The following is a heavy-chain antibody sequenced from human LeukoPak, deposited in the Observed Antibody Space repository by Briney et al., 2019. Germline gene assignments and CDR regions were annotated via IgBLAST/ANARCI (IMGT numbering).Heavy chain of an antibody. CDR1: GYTFTGYY. D-gene: IGHD3-10*01. CDR3: ARGSLVEPLLWFGELCFDY. Sequence: GASVKVSCKASGYTFTGYYMHWVRQAPGQGLEWMGWINPNSGGTNYAQKFQGRVTMTRDTSISTAYMELSRLRSDDTAVYYCARGSLVEPLLWFGELCFDYWGQGTLVTVSS. J-gene: IGHJ4*02. CDR2: INPNSGGT. V-gene: IGHV1-2*02.